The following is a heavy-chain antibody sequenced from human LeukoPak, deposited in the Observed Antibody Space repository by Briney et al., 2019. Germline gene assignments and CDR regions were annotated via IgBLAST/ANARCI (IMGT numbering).Heavy chain of an antibody. CDR2: ISYSGST. J-gene: IGHJ6*02. Sequence: SETLSLTCTVSGGSISSYYWSWIRQPPGKGLECIGYISYSGSTNYNPSLKSRVTISVDRSKNQFSLKLRSVTAADTAMYYCARHVSGDYAWLDVWGQGTTVTVSS. V-gene: IGHV4-59*08. D-gene: IGHD4-17*01. CDR1: GGSISSYY. CDR3: ARHVSGDYAWLDV.